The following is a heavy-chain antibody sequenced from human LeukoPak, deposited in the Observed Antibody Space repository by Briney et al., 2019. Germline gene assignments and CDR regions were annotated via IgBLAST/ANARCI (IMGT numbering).Heavy chain of an antibody. CDR3: ARDQYNDYWYFQH. CDR1: GFFFSTYW. J-gene: IGHJ1*01. Sequence: GGSLRLSCAASGFFFSTYWMHWVRQAPGKGLVWVSRLDSDGNSSHYAGTVKGRFTIYRDNPKNTLYLQIDRLRAEDTAVYYCARDQYNDYWYFQHWGQGTKVTVSS. CDR2: LDSDGNSS. D-gene: IGHD4-11*01. V-gene: IGHV3-74*01.